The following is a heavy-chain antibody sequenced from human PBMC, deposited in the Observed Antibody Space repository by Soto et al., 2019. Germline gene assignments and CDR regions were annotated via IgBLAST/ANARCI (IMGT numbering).Heavy chain of an antibody. V-gene: IGHV3-74*01. J-gene: IGHJ4*02. CDR1: GFTFSSYW. CDR2: INSDGSST. D-gene: IGHD3-3*01. Sequence: GGSLILSCAASGFTFSSYWMHWVRQAPGKGLVWVSRINSDGSSTSYADSVKGRFTISRDNAKNTLYLQMNSLRAEDTAVYYCARGEQYYDFWSGYYPFDYWGQGTLVTVSS. CDR3: ARGEQYYDFWSGYYPFDY.